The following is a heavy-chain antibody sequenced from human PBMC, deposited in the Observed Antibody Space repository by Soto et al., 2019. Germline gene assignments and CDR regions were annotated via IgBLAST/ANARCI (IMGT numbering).Heavy chain of an antibody. Sequence: QVQLQQWGAGLLKPSETLSLTCAVYGGSFSGYYWSWIRQPPGKGLEWIGEINHSGSTNYNPSLTSRSTISVDTFKTQFSLKLSSVTAADTAVYYCARGGYYAGLFDIWGHGTMVTVSS. J-gene: IGHJ3*02. CDR1: GGSFSGYY. V-gene: IGHV4-34*01. D-gene: IGHD1-26*01. CDR2: INHSGST. CDR3: ARGGYYAGLFDI.